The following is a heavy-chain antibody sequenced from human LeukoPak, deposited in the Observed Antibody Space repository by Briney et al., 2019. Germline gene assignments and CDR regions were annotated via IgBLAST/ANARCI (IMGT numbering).Heavy chain of an antibody. Sequence: SVKVSCKASGGTFSSYAISWLRQAPGQGLEWMGGIIPIFGTANYAQKFQGRVTITTDESTSTAYMELSSLRSEDTAVYYCARDGGWQNAIHYWGQGTLVTVSS. CDR1: GGTFSSYA. V-gene: IGHV1-69*05. J-gene: IGHJ4*02. D-gene: IGHD3-16*01. CDR3: ARDGGWQNAIHY. CDR2: IIPIFGTA.